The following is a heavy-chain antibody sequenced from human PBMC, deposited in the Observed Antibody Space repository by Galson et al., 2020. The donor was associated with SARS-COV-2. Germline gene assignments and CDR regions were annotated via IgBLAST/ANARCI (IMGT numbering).Heavy chain of an antibody. Sequence: TGGSLRLSCEASGFTFSTYGMDWVRQAPGKGLAWVAVIWYDGSYKYYADSVKGRFTISRDNSKNTLYLQMNSLRADDTAVYYCARGSSSHAFDIWGQGTMVTVSS. CDR2: IWYDGSYK. J-gene: IGHJ3*02. D-gene: IGHD3-10*01. V-gene: IGHV3-33*01. CDR1: GFTFSTYG. CDR3: ARGSSSHAFDI.